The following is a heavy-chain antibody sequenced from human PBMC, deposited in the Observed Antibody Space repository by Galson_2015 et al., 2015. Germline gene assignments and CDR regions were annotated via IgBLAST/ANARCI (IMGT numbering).Heavy chain of an antibody. CDR3: TTESLGATTFDY. J-gene: IGHJ4*02. Sequence: SLRLSCAASGFTFSNAWMSWVRQAPGKGLEWVGRIKSKTDGGTTDYAAPVKGRFTISRDDSKNTLYLQMNSLKTEDTAVYYCTTESLGATTFDYWGQGTLVTVSS. CDR1: GFTFSNAW. D-gene: IGHD1-26*01. CDR2: IKSKTDGGTT. V-gene: IGHV3-15*01.